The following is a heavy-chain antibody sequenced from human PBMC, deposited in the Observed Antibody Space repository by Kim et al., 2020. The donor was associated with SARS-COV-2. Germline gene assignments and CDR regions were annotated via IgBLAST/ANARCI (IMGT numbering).Heavy chain of an antibody. D-gene: IGHD2-2*01. V-gene: IGHV4-34*01. J-gene: IGHJ5*02. CDR2: INHSGST. Sequence: SETLSLTCAVYGGSFSGYYWSWIRQPPGKGLEWIGEINHSGSTNYNPSLKSRVTISVDTSKNQFSLKLSSVTAADTAVYYCARGGYCSSTSCRNWFDPWGQGTLVTVSS. CDR1: GGSFSGYY. CDR3: ARGGYCSSTSCRNWFDP.